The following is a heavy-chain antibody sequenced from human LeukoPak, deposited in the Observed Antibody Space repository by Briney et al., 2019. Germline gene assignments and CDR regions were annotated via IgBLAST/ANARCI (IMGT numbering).Heavy chain of an antibody. D-gene: IGHD6-13*01. CDR1: GFTFSKHA. Sequence: PGGSLRLSCETSGFTFSKHALNWVRQAPGKGLEWVSSISSSGTYIYYADSLKGRFTISRDNAKNILSLQMSSLRAEDTAVYYCARGIAAAGTSFAFDYWGQGTLVTVSS. V-gene: IGHV3-21*01. J-gene: IGHJ4*02. CDR3: ARGIAAAGTSFAFDY. CDR2: ISSSGTYI.